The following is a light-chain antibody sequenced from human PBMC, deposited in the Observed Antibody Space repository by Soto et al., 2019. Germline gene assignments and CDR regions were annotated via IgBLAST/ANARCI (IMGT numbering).Light chain of an antibody. CDR1: SSNIGAGYD. Sequence: QSVLTQPPSVSGAPGQRVTISCTGSSSNIGAGYDVNWYQQLPGTAPKLLVHGNTDRPSGVPDRFSGSKSGTSASLAITGLQAEDEADYYCQSYDSSLSGWLFGGGTKLTVL. CDR3: QSYDSSLSGWL. J-gene: IGLJ2*01. V-gene: IGLV1-40*01. CDR2: GNT.